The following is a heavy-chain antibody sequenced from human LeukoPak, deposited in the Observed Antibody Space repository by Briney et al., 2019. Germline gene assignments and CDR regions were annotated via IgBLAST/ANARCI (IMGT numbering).Heavy chain of an antibody. V-gene: IGHV3-7*04. J-gene: IGHJ4*02. D-gene: IGHD6-19*01. CDR3: ARDRYSSGCHDY. CDR1: GFIFRNYW. Sequence: GGSLRLSCAASGFIFRNYWMSWVRQAPGKGLEWVANIKQDGSEKYYVDSVKGRFTISRDNANNSLFLQMNSLRAEDTAVYYCARDRYSSGCHDYWGQGTLVTVSS. CDR2: IKQDGSEK.